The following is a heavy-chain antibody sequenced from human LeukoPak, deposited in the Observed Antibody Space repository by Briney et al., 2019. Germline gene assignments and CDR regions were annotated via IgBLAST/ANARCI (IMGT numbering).Heavy chain of an antibody. J-gene: IGHJ4*02. CDR1: GGSISSGGYY. D-gene: IGHD3-10*01. CDR2: IYYSGST. CDR3: ARLYGSGSYPHYFDY. V-gene: IGHV4-39*01. Sequence: SQTLSLTCTVSGGSISSGGYYWGWVRQPPGKGLEWIGTIYYSGSTYYNAPLKSRVTISVDTSKNQFSLKLSSVTAADTAVYYCARLYGSGSYPHYFDYWGQGTLVTVSS.